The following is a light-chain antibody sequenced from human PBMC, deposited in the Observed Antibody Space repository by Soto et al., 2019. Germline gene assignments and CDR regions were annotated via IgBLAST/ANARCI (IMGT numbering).Light chain of an antibody. J-gene: IGKJ2*01. CDR3: QQSYSTPYT. CDR2: AAS. Sequence: SSSCLSAAVADSVALTCLASQSISSYLDWYQQKPGKAPKLLIYAASSLQSGVPSRFSGSGSGTDFTLTISSLQPEDFATYYCQQSYSTPYTFGQGTKVDIK. V-gene: IGKV1-39*01. CDR1: QSISSY.